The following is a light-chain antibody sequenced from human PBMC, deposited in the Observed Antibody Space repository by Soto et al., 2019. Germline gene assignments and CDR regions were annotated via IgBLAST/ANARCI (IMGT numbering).Light chain of an antibody. V-gene: IGKV3-20*01. CDR1: QSVYNNY. J-gene: IGKJ2*01. CDR3: QQYGSSGYT. CDR2: GAS. Sequence: ELVLTQSPGTLSLSPGEGASLSCKASQSVYNNYLAWYQHKPGRSPRLLIYGASTRAAGIPDRFSGSGSGTDFTLAITXLDTEDFAIYYCQQYGSSGYTFGQGTKVELK.